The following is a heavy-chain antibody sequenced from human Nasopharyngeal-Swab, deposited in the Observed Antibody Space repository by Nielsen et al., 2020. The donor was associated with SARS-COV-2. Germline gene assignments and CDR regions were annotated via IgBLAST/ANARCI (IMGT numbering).Heavy chain of an antibody. V-gene: IGHV3-23*01. D-gene: IGHD3/OR15-3a*01. CDR2: ITVSGDAT. CDR3: ARDFGRDEPIDH. Sequence: GGSLRLSCAASGFTFNSYVMIWVRQAPGEGLEWVSYITVSGDATNYAESVKGRFTISRDNSKNTLYLQMNSLRAEDTAIYYCARDFGRDEPIDHWGQGTLVTVSS. J-gene: IGHJ5*02. CDR1: GFTFNSYV.